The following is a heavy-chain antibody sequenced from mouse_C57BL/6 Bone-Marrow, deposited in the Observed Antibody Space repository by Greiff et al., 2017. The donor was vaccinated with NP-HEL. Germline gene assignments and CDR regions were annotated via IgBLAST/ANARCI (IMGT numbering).Heavy chain of an antibody. J-gene: IGHJ2*01. D-gene: IGHD1-1*01. Sequence: VQLQQSDAELVKPGASVKISCTASGYNFTDYSIHWMKQRPEQGLEWIGSIYPRDGSTKYTEKFKGKATLTADTSSNTAYLQLNSLTSEDSAVYFCARAHYYGSVFDYWGQGTTLTVSS. CDR2: IYPRDGST. CDR1: GYNFTDYS. CDR3: ARAHYYGSVFDY. V-gene: IGHV1-78*01.